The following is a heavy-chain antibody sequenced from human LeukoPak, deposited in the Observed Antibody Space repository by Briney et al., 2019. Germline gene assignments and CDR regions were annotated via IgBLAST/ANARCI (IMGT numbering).Heavy chain of an antibody. CDR3: ARDEDEGPFDY. Sequence: ASVKVSCKASGYTFTSYGIGWVRLAPGQGLEWMGWISAYNGNTNYAQKLQGRVTMTTDTSTSTAYMELRSLRSDDTAVYYCARDEDEGPFDYWGQGTLVTVSS. CDR1: GYTFTSYG. J-gene: IGHJ4*02. CDR2: ISAYNGNT. V-gene: IGHV1-18*01.